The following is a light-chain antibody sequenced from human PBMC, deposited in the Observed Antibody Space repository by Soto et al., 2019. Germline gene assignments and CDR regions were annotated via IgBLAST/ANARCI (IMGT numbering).Light chain of an antibody. J-gene: IGKJ1*01. CDR2: GAS. Sequence: EIVLTQSPGTLSLSPGERATLSCRASQSVNSNSLAWYQQKPGQGPRLRMYGASSRATGIPDRFSGSGSGTHFTRTISRLEPEDFAVYYCQQYDSSPRTFGQGNTVEIK. CDR1: QSVNSNS. V-gene: IGKV3-20*01. CDR3: QQYDSSPRT.